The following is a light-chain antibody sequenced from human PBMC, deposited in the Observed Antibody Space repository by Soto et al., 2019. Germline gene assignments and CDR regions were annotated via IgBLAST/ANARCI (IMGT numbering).Light chain of an antibody. Sequence: EIVLTQSPGTLSLSPGERATLSCRASQSVSSNYLAWYQQKPGQAPRLLIYGASSRATGTPDRFSGSGSGTDFTLSISRLEAEDFALYYCQQYGSFITFAQGTRLEIK. J-gene: IGKJ5*01. CDR1: QSVSSNY. CDR2: GAS. CDR3: QQYGSFIT. V-gene: IGKV3-20*01.